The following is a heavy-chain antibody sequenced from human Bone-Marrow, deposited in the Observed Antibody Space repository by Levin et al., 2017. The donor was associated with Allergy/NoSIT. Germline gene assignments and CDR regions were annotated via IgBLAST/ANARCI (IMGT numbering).Heavy chain of an antibody. J-gene: IGHJ4*02. Sequence: SETLSLTCAVSGGSITANTWWTWVRQPPGKGLEWIGEIHQSGKTTYNPSLKSRVTISLDMSKNQFSLQLSSVTAPDTAVYDCATDTHYCGGDCYAYWGQGTLVTVSS. CDR1: GGSITANTW. CDR3: ATDTHYCGGDCYAY. V-gene: IGHV4-4*02. D-gene: IGHD2-21*01. CDR2: IHQSGKT.